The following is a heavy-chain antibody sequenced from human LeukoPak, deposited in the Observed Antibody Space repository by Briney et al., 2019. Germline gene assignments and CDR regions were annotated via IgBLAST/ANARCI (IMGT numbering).Heavy chain of an antibody. D-gene: IGHD3-3*01. CDR2: IYSGGST. CDR1: GFTVSSNY. CDR3: ARVWSGWYEIDY. V-gene: IGHV3-66*02. Sequence: GGSLRLSCAASGFTVSSNYMSWVRQAPGKGPKWVSVIYSGGSTYYADSVKGRFTISRDNSKNTLYLQMNSLRAEDTAVYYCARVWSGWYEIDYWGQGTLVTVSS. J-gene: IGHJ4*02.